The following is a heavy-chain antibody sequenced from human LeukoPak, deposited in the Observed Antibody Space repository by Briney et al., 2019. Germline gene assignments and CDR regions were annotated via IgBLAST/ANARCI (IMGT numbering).Heavy chain of an antibody. CDR3: ARVSGYDFHPIDY. Sequence: ASVKVSCKASVYTCTSYAMRWVRQAPGQRLEWMGWINAGNGNTEYSQKFQGRVTIARDTSASTAYMELSSLRSEDTAVYYCARVSGYDFHPIDYWGQGTLVTVSS. CDR1: VYTCTSYA. J-gene: IGHJ4*02. D-gene: IGHD5-12*01. V-gene: IGHV1-3*01. CDR2: INAGNGNT.